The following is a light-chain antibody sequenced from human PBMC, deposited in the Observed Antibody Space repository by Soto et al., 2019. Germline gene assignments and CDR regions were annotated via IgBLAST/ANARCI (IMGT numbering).Light chain of an antibody. CDR1: QSVSSSY. CDR2: GAS. J-gene: IGKJ5*01. CDR3: QHYGSSPPIT. V-gene: IGKV3-20*01. Sequence: EIVLTQSPGTLSLSPGERATLSCRASQSVSSSYLAWYQQKPGQAPRLLIYGASSRATGIPDRFSGSGSGTDFTLTISSLQPEDFATYYCQHYGSSPPITFGQGTRLEN.